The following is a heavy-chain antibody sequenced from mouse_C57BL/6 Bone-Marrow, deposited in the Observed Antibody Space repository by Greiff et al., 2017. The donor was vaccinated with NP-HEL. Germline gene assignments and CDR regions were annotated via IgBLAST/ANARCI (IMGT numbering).Heavy chain of an antibody. CDR3: ARSGATVVARRFAY. Sequence: QVQLKESGAELARPGASVKLSCKASGYTFTSYGISWVKQRTGQGLEWIGEIYPRSGNTYYNEKFKGKATLTADKSSSTAYMELRSLTSEDSAVYFCARSGATVVARRFAYWGQGTLVTVSA. D-gene: IGHD1-1*01. J-gene: IGHJ3*01. CDR1: GYTFTSYG. V-gene: IGHV1-81*01. CDR2: IYPRSGNT.